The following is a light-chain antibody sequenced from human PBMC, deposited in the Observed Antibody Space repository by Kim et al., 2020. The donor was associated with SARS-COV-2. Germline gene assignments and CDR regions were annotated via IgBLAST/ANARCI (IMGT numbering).Light chain of an antibody. CDR2: GAS. Sequence: TPGERATLSCRASQTVTGSYLAWYQQKPGQVPRLLIYGASTRATGIPDRFSGSGSGTDFTLTISRLEPEDVAVYYCQQYADSPRTFGQGTKVDIK. CDR1: QTVTGSY. J-gene: IGKJ1*01. V-gene: IGKV3-20*01. CDR3: QQYADSPRT.